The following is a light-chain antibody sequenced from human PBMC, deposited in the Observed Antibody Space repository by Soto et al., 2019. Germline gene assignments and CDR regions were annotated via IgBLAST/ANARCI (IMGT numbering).Light chain of an antibody. Sequence: AIQMTQSPSSLSASVGDRVTITCRASQGIRNDLGWYQQKPGKAPKLLIYAASSLQSGVPSRFSASGSGTDFTLTISSLQPVDFGSYFCLQDYNYPLTFGGGTKVEI. CDR2: AAS. CDR1: QGIRND. J-gene: IGKJ4*01. CDR3: LQDYNYPLT. V-gene: IGKV1-6*01.